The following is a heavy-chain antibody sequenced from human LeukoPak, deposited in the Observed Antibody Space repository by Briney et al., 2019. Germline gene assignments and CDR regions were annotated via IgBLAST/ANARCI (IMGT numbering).Heavy chain of an antibody. CDR1: GFTFSSYA. J-gene: IGHJ5*02. CDR3: AKGIAVAGGFDP. Sequence: PGGSLRLSCAASGFTFSSYAMSWVRQAPGKGLEWVSAISGSGGSTYYADSVKGRFTISRDNSKNTLYLQMNSLRAEDTAVYYRAKGIAVAGGFDPWGQGTLVTVSS. CDR2: ISGSGGST. D-gene: IGHD6-19*01. V-gene: IGHV3-23*01.